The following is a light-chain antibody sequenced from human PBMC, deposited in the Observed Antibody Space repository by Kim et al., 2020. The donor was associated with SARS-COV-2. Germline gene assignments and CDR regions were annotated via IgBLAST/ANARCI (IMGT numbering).Light chain of an antibody. CDR2: GNT. V-gene: IGLV1-40*01. J-gene: IGLJ1*01. CDR1: SSNIGAGYD. CDR3: QSYDSSLSGYV. Sequence: QRVTISCAGISSNIGAGYDVHWYQQLPGTAPKLLIYGNTNRPSGVPDRFSGSKAGTSASLAITGLQAEDEADYYCQSYDSSLSGYVFGTGTQLTVL.